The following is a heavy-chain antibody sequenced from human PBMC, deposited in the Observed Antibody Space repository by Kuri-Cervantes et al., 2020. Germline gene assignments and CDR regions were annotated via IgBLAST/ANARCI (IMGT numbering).Heavy chain of an antibody. D-gene: IGHD2-21*02. J-gene: IGHJ2*01. CDR1: GFTFSSYA. V-gene: IGHV3-30*04. Sequence: GGSLRLSCAASGFTFSSYAMHWVRQAPGKGLEWVAVISHDGSNKYYADSVKGRFTISRDNSKNTLYLQMNSLRAEDTAVYYCARDVAYCGGDCYSLGWYFDLWGRGTLVTVSS. CDR2: ISHDGSNK. CDR3: ARDVAYCGGDCYSLGWYFDL.